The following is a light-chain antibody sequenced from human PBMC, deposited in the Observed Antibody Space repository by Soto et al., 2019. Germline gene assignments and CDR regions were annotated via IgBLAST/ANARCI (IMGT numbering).Light chain of an antibody. V-gene: IGLV6-57*03. CDR3: QSYDSSRV. CDR1: SGSIASNY. J-gene: IGLJ3*02. CDR2: EDN. Sequence: NFMLTQPHSVSESPGKTVTISCTRSSGSIASNYVQWYQQRPGSAPTTVIYEDNQRPSGVPDRFSGSIDSSSNSASLTISGLKTDDEADYYCQSYDSSRVFGGGTQLTVL.